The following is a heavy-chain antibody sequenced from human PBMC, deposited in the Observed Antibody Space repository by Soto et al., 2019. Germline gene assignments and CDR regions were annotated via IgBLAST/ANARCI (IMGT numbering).Heavy chain of an antibody. J-gene: IGHJ6*02. CDR2: ISYDGSNK. Sequence: QVQLVESGGGVVQPGTSLRLSCVASGFTFSSYGIHWVRQAPGRGLEWVAVISYDGSNKYYADSVKGRFTISRDNFKNTLYLQMNSLGAEDTAVYYCAKERYGQLYLEDYGMDVWGQGTTVTVSS. CDR1: GFTFSSYG. V-gene: IGHV3-30*18. CDR3: AKERYGQLYLEDYGMDV. D-gene: IGHD3-16*01.